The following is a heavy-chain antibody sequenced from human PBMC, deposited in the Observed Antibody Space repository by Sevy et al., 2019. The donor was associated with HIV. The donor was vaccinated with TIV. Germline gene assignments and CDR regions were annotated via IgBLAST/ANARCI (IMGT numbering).Heavy chain of an antibody. J-gene: IGHJ3*01. CDR1: GFSFSTYY. CDR2: INRDGSST. CDR3: AREITPSGSSGKDAFDV. Sequence: GGSLRLSCAASGFSFSTYYIHWVRQAPGKGLVWASRINRDGSSTSYADSVKGRFTISRDNAKNTVYLQMSGLRDDDRAVYYCAREITPSGSSGKDAFDVWGQGTMVTVSS. D-gene: IGHD1-26*01. V-gene: IGHV3-74*01.